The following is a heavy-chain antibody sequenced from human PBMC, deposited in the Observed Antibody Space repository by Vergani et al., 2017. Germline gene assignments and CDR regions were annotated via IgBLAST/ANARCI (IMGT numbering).Heavy chain of an antibody. V-gene: IGHV3-21*01. Sequence: EVQLVESGGGLVKPGGSLRLSCAASGFTFSSYSMNWVRQAPGKGLEWVSSISSSSSYIYYADSVKGRFTISRDNAKNSLYLQMNSLRAEDTAVYYCARGAYDFLTGYYHYYYYYGMDVWGQGTTVTVSS. CDR3: ARGAYDFLTGYYHYYYYYGMDV. CDR2: ISSSSSYI. CDR1: GFTFSSYS. D-gene: IGHD3-9*01. J-gene: IGHJ6*02.